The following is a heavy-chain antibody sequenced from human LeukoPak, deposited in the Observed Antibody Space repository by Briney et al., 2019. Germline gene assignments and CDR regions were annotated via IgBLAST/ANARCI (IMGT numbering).Heavy chain of an antibody. CDR2: ISYDGSNK. CDR3: ARDKGYYYYGMDV. V-gene: IGHV3-30-3*01. J-gene: IGHJ6*02. CDR1: GFTFTSHP. Sequence: PGRSLRLSCAASGFTFTSHPMHWVRQAPGKGLEWVAVISYDGSNKYYADSVKGRFTISRDNSKNTLYLQMNSLRAEDTAVYYCARDKGYYYYGMDVWGQGTTVTVSS.